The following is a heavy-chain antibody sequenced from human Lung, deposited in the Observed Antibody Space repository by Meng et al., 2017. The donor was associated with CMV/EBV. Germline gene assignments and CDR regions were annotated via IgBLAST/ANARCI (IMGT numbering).Heavy chain of an antibody. CDR3: AREHPFSSGLAY. CDR1: GGTFSSYA. CDR2: IIPILGIA. Sequence: SVKVSCKASGGTFSSYAISWVRQAPGQGLEWMGGIIPILGIANYAQKFQGRVTITADKSTSTAYMELSSLRSEDTAVYYCAREHPFSSGLAYWGQGTLVTVSS. V-gene: IGHV1-69*10. J-gene: IGHJ4*02. D-gene: IGHD6-19*01.